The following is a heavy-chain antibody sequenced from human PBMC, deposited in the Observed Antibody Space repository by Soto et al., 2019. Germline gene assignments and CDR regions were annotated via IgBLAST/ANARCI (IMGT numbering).Heavy chain of an antibody. D-gene: IGHD4-4*01. CDR3: ARDWMTTVTTDYYYGMDV. J-gene: IGHJ6*02. Sequence: GGSLRLSCAASGFTVSSNYMSWVRQAPGKGLEWVSVIYSGGSTYYADSVKGRFTISRDNSKNTLYLQMNSLRAEDTAVYYCARDWMTTVTTDYYYGMDVWGQGTTVTVSS. CDR1: GFTVSSNY. CDR2: IYSGGST. V-gene: IGHV3-66*01.